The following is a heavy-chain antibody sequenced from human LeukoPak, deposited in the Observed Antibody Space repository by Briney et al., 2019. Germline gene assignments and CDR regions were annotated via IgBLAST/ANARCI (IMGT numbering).Heavy chain of an antibody. D-gene: IGHD7-27*01. V-gene: IGHV3-21*01. J-gene: IGHJ4*02. CDR3: AKVGIGVPDY. CDR2: LSTSSIYI. CDR1: GFTFSSYG. Sequence: GGSLRLSCAASGFTFSSYGMHWVRQAPGKGLEWVSSLSTSSIYIYYADSVKGRFTISRDNSKNTLYLQMNSLRAEDTAVYYCAKVGIGVPDYWGQGTLVTVSS.